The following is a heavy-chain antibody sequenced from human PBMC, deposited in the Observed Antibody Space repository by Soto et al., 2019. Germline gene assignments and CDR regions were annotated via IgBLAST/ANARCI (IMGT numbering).Heavy chain of an antibody. CDR3: ARDSNYVGAFDI. CDR2: IYPGDSDT. Sequence: GESLKISCKGSGYSFTSYWIGWVRQMPGKGLEWMGIIYPGDSDTRYSPSFQGQVTISRDNSKNTLYLQMNSLRAEDTALYYCARDSNYVGAFDIWGQGTMVTVSS. CDR1: GYSFTSYW. J-gene: IGHJ3*02. D-gene: IGHD4-4*01. V-gene: IGHV5-51*01.